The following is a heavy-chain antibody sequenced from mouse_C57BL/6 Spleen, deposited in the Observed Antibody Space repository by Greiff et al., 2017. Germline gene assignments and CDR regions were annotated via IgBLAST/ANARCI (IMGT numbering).Heavy chain of an antibody. V-gene: IGHV1-80*01. CDR3: ARRGGDDYFDY. J-gene: IGHJ2*01. CDR2: IYPGDGVT. D-gene: IGHD3-3*01. CDR1: GSAFRSYW. Sequence: VQLQQSGAELVKPGASVKISCKASGSAFRSYWMNWVKQRPGTGLEWIGQIYPGDGVTNSNGKFQGPATLTADNTSSTAYMQLSSRTSEDSAVYFCARRGGDDYFDYGGQGTTLTVSS.